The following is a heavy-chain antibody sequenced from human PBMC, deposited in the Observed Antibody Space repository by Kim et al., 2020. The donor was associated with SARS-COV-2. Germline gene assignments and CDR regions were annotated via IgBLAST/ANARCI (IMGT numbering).Heavy chain of an antibody. CDR2: AFYTGTT. J-gene: IGHJ4*02. D-gene: IGHD2-2*01. V-gene: IGHV4-39*07. CDR3: VGVSRFADYVDY. Sequence: SETLSLTCTVSGGSISISTYYWGWIRQPPGQALEYIGSAFYTGTTYDTPSLRSRVALSIDTSKNQFSLMLHSMTAADTAVYHCVGVSRFADYVDYWGQGT. CDR1: GGSISISTYY.